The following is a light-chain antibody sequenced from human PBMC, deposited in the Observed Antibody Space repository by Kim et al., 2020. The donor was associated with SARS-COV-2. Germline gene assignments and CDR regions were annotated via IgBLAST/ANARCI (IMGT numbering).Light chain of an antibody. J-gene: IGLJ2*01. CDR3: CSYAGSNTFVI. CDR1: SRDVGNYNL. Sequence: SITISCTGNSRDVGNYNLVSWYQQRPGKAPKLIIFEVSKRPSGVSNRFSGSKSGDTASLTISGLQAEDESDYYCCSYAGSNTFVIFGGGTQLTVL. CDR2: EVS. V-gene: IGLV2-23*02.